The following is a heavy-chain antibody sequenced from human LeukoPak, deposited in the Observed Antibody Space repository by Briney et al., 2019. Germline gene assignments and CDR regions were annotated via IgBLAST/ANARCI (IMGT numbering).Heavy chain of an antibody. Sequence: SETLSLTCTVSGGSISSSRYYWGWIRQPPGKGLEWIGRIYYSGSTYYNPSLKSRVTISVDTSKNQFSLKLSSVTAADTAVYYCARQLITIFGVGPYYYYYDGMDVWGQGTTVTVSS. CDR3: ARQLITIFGVGPYYYYYDGMDV. CDR1: GGSISSSRYY. D-gene: IGHD3-3*01. J-gene: IGHJ6*02. CDR2: IYYSGST. V-gene: IGHV4-39*01.